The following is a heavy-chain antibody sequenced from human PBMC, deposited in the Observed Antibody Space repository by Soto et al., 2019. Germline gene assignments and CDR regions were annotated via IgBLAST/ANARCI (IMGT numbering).Heavy chain of an antibody. CDR3: ARGGSSWSAEYYQH. J-gene: IGHJ1*01. V-gene: IGHV1-18*01. D-gene: IGHD6-13*01. Sequence: QVPLVQSGAEVKKPGASVKVSCKASGYIFANYGISWVRQAPGQGPEWMGWINNYNGKTNYAQTLQGRVTMTTDTSTSTAYMELRSLTSDDTAVYYCARGGSSWSAEYYQHWGQGTLVIVSS. CDR2: INNYNGKT. CDR1: GYIFANYG.